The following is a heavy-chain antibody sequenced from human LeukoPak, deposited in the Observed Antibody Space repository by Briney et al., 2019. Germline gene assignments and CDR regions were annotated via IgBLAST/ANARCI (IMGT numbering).Heavy chain of an antibody. CDR2: INPSAGST. CDR3: ARKGVGALMLDY. D-gene: IGHD1-26*01. CDR1: GYTFTRYY. V-gene: IGHV1-46*01. J-gene: IGHJ4*02. Sequence: ASVKVSCKASGYTFTRYYLHWVRQAPGHGLGWMGIINPSAGSTSFAQNFQGRVTMTRDTSTSTVYIELSSLRSEDTAVYYCARKGVGALMLDYWGQGTLVTVSS.